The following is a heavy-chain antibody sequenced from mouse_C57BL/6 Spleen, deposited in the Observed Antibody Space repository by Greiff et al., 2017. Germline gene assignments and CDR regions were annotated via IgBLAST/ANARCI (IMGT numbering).Heavy chain of an antibody. Sequence: EVMLVESGGDLVKPGGSLKLSCAASGFTFSSYGMSWVRQTPDKRLEWVATISSGGSYTYYPDSVKGRFTISRDNAKNTLYLQMSSRKSEDTAMYYCARRGDYDYLFDYWGQGTTLTVSS. D-gene: IGHD2-4*01. J-gene: IGHJ2*01. CDR2: ISSGGSYT. CDR3: ARRGDYDYLFDY. CDR1: GFTFSSYG. V-gene: IGHV5-6*02.